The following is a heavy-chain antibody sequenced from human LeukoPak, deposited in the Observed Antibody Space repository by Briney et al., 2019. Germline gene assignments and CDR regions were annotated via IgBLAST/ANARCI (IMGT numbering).Heavy chain of an antibody. V-gene: IGHV3-48*01. Sequence: PGGSLRLSCAGSGFTFSSYDMNWVRQAPGKGLEWLAYISTSSRTIYYADSVKGRFTISRDNAKNSLYLQMNSLRAEDTAVYYCAKEGYYDILTGYFGGGFFDYWGQGTLVTVSS. CDR2: ISTSSRTI. CDR3: AKEGYYDILTGYFGGGFFDY. CDR1: GFTFSSYD. J-gene: IGHJ4*02. D-gene: IGHD3-9*01.